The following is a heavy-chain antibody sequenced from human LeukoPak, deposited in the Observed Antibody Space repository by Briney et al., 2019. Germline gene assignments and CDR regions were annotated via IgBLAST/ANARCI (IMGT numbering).Heavy chain of an antibody. CDR3: AREGIYSYAADY. V-gene: IGHV1-8*01. D-gene: IGHD5-18*01. CDR1: GYPFTSYD. CDR2: MNPNSGNT. J-gene: IGHJ4*02. Sequence: ASVKVSCKASGYPFTSYDINWVRQATGQGLEWMGWMNPNSGNTGYAQKFQGRVTMTRNTSISTAYMELSSLRSEDTAVYYCAREGIYSYAADYWGQGTLVTVSS.